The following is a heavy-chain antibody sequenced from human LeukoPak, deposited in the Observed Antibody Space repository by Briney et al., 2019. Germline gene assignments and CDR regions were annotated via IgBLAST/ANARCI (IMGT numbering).Heavy chain of an antibody. Sequence: SVKVSCKASGYPFPSYDISWVRHAPEQGLEWIGGIIPIFGTANYAQKFQGRVTITTDESTSTAYMELSSLRSEDTAVYYCAGRQSKLELLKDWGQGTLVTVSS. D-gene: IGHD1-7*01. CDR3: AGRQSKLELLKD. CDR2: IIPIFGTA. CDR1: GYPFPSYD. J-gene: IGHJ4*02. V-gene: IGHV1-69*05.